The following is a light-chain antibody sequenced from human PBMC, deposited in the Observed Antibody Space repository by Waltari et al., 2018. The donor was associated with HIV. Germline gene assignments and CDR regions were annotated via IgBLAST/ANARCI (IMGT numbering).Light chain of an antibody. J-gene: IGLJ3*02. Sequence: QSALTQPASVSGSPGQSITISCPGTRNALVRYDLVSWYQHQPGRAPKLIIYDVTKWPSGVSHRFSGSKSGATASLTISGLQAEDEADYYCCSYAGITTWVFGGGTKVTVL. CDR1: RNALVRYDL. V-gene: IGLV2-23*02. CDR3: CSYAGITTWV. CDR2: DVT.